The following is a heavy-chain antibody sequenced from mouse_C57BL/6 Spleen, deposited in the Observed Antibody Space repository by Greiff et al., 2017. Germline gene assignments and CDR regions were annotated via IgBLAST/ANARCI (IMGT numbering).Heavy chain of an antibody. V-gene: IGHV1-82*01. Sequence: VKLMESGPELVKPGASVKISCKASGYAFSSPWMNWVKQRPGKGLEWIGRIYPGDGDTNYNGKFKGKATLTADKSSSTAYMQLSSLTSEDSAVYFCARDDYQYYFDYWGQGTTLTVSS. J-gene: IGHJ2*01. CDR3: ARDDYQYYFDY. CDR2: IYPGDGDT. D-gene: IGHD2-4*01. CDR1: GYAFSSPW.